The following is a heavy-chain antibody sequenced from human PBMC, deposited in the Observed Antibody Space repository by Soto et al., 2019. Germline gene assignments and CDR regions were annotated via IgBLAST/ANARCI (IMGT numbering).Heavy chain of an antibody. CDR2: IKQDGSET. CDR1: GFTLSSFW. Sequence: ESGGGLVQPGGSLRLSCAASGFTLSSFWMTWVRQAPDKGLEWVASIKQDGSETYYVDSVKGRFTISRDNPKNTLYLQMNSLRVGDTAVYYCARPPHGMDVWGQGTTVTVSS. CDR3: ARPPHGMDV. V-gene: IGHV3-7*03. J-gene: IGHJ6*02.